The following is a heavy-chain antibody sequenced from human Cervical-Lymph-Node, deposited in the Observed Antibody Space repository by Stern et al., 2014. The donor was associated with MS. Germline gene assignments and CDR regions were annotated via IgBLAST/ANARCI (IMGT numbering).Heavy chain of an antibody. D-gene: IGHD3-22*01. CDR1: GFTFSDYY. J-gene: IGHJ3*02. CDR2: MSSSGSTI. V-gene: IGHV3-11*01. Sequence: VQLVESGGNLVKPGGSLRLSCAASGFTFSDYYMSWIRQAPGKGLAWVSYMSSSGSTIHYADSVKGRFTISRDNAKNSLYLQMNSLRAEDTAVYYCARDSKYYDSSGFYAFDIWGQGTMVTVSS. CDR3: ARDSKYYDSSGFYAFDI.